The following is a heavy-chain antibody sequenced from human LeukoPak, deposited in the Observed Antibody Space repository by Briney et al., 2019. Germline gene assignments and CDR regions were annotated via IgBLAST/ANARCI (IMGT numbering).Heavy chain of an antibody. CDR2: ISAYNGNT. CDR1: GYTFTSYG. Sequence: ASVKVSCKASGYTFTSYGISWVRQAPGQGLEWMGWISAYNGNTNYAQKLQGRVTMTTDTSTSTAYMELRSLRSDDTAVYYCARDRLWLGELSLYGMDVWGQGTTVTVSS. J-gene: IGHJ6*02. V-gene: IGHV1-18*01. D-gene: IGHD3-10*01. CDR3: ARDRLWLGELSLYGMDV.